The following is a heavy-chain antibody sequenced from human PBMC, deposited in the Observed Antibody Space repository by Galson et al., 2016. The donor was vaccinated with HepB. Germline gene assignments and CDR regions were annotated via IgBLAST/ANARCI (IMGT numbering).Heavy chain of an antibody. Sequence: SLRLSCAASGFTFSSYSMNWVRQAPGKGLEWVSSISSSSSYRYYADSVKGRFTISRDNAKNSLYLQMNSLRAEDTAVYYCARAVSWDYGDYAGYWGQGTLVTVSS. CDR1: GFTFSSYS. D-gene: IGHD4-17*01. J-gene: IGHJ4*02. CDR2: ISSSSSYR. V-gene: IGHV3-21*01. CDR3: ARAVSWDYGDYAGY.